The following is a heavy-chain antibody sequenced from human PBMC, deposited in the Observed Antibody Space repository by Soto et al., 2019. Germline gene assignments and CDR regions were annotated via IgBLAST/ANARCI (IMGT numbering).Heavy chain of an antibody. CDR1: GFTFSSYA. CDR2: ISGSGGST. V-gene: IGHV3-23*01. D-gene: IGHD6-19*01. CDR3: AKDRAVAGKGSDAFDI. J-gene: IGHJ3*02. Sequence: EVQLLESGGGLVQPGGSLRLSCAASGFTFSSYAMSWVRQAPGKGLEWVSPISGSGGSTYYADSVKGRFTISRDNSKNTLYLQMNSLRAEDTAVYYCAKDRAVAGKGSDAFDIWGQGTMVTVSS.